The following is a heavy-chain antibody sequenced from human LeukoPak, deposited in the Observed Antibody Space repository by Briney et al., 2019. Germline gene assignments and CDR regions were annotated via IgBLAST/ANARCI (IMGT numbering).Heavy chain of an antibody. CDR2: INPNSGGT. D-gene: IGHD6-19*01. J-gene: IGHJ4*02. V-gene: IGHV1-2*02. Sequence: ASVKVSCKASGYTFTGYYMHWVRQAHGQGLEWMGWINPNSGGTNYAQKFQGRVTMTRDTSISTAYMELSRLRSDDTAVYYCARERSSGWYGDDYWGQGTLVTVSS. CDR3: ARERSSGWYGDDY. CDR1: GYTFTGYY.